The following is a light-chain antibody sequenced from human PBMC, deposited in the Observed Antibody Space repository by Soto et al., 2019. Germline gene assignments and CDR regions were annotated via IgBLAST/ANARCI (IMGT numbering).Light chain of an antibody. Sequence: ETVMTQSPATLSVSPGERATLSCRASQGVSSNLAWYQQKPGQAPRLLIYSASTRATGIPARFSGSGSGTEFTLTIRSLQSEDFAVYYCQQYNNWPPITFGQGTKLEIK. CDR3: QQYNNWPPIT. V-gene: IGKV3-15*01. J-gene: IGKJ2*01. CDR1: QGVSSN. CDR2: SAS.